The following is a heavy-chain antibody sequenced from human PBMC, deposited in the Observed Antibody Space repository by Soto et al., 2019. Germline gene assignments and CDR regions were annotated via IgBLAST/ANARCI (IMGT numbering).Heavy chain of an antibody. J-gene: IGHJ6*03. CDR3: ARVIRGIAAPYYYYDMDV. Sequence: SETLSLTCTVSGGSISSYYWSWIRQPPGKGLEWIGYIYYSGSTNYNPSLKSRVTISVDTSKNQFSLKLSSVTAADTAVYYCARVIRGIAAPYYYYDMDVWGKGTTVTVS. D-gene: IGHD6-13*01. CDR1: GGSISSYY. V-gene: IGHV4-59*01. CDR2: IYYSGST.